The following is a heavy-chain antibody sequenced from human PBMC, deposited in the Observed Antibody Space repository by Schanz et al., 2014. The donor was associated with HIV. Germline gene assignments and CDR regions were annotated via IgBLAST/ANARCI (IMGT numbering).Heavy chain of an antibody. Sequence: QVQLVESGGGVVQPGRSLRLSCAASGFTFSSYGMHWVRQAPGKGLEWVAVISYDRSHKYYADSVKGRFTISRDNSKNTLYLQMNSLTLEDTAVYYCAKEGEEGFGKLLDWHFDLWAVAPWSLSPQ. CDR3: AKEGEEGFGKLLDWHFDL. CDR2: ISYDRSHK. V-gene: IGHV3-30*18. CDR1: GFTFSSYG. J-gene: IGHJ2*01. D-gene: IGHD3-16*01.